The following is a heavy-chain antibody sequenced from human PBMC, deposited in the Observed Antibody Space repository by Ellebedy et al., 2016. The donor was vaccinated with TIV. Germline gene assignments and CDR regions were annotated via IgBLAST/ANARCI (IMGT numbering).Heavy chain of an antibody. CDR1: GFSFSTHW. Sequence: PGGSLRLSCIVPGFSFSTHWMSWVRQAPGEGLEWVAKIKEDGSAKLYVDSVKGRFTISRDNARTSLFLQMTSLRADDTAVYYCARACFGGACYFEHWGQGTQVTVSS. CDR2: IKEDGSAK. J-gene: IGHJ4*02. D-gene: IGHD3-3*01. V-gene: IGHV3-7*01. CDR3: ARACFGGACYFEH.